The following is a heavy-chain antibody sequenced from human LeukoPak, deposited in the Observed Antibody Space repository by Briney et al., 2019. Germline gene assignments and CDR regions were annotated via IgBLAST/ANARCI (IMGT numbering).Heavy chain of an antibody. D-gene: IGHD5-24*01. J-gene: IGHJ4*02. CDR3: ARTMATITPAHFDY. V-gene: IGHV4-59*12. Sequence: SETLSLTCTVSGGSISSYYWSWIRQPPGKGLEWIGYIYYSGSTYYNPSLKSRVTISVDTSKNQFSLKLSSVTAADTAVYYCARTMATITPAHFDYWGRGTLVTVSS. CDR2: IYYSGST. CDR1: GGSISSYY.